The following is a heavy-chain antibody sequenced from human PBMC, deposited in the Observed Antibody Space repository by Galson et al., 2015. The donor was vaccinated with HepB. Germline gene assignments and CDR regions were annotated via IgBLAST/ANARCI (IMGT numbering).Heavy chain of an antibody. CDR1: AGSISNYY. D-gene: IGHD4-11*01. Sequence: SATLSLTCTVSAGSISNYYWSWIRQPPGKGLEWIGNIYHSGSTNYNPPLKSRVTISVETSRNQLSLKLSSVTAADPAGYYFAKQFDYTNHFDYWGQGTLVTVSS. J-gene: IGHJ4*02. CDR3: AKQFDYTNHFDY. V-gene: IGHV4-59*01. CDR2: IYHSGST.